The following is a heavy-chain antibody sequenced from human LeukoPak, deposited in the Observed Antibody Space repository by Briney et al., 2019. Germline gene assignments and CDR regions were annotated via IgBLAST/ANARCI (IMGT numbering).Heavy chain of an antibody. J-gene: IGHJ4*02. V-gene: IGHV1-2*02. CDR2: INPNDGDT. CDR1: GYTFPHYY. CDR3: ARANFLYCSSTTCLFDY. Sequence: GASVKVSCKASGYTFPHYYMHWVRQAPGQGFEWMGWINPNDGDTDYAQKFQGRVTMTRDTSISTAHMEVSRLRSDDTAVYYCARANFLYCSSTTCLFDYWGQGTLVTVSS. D-gene: IGHD2-2*01.